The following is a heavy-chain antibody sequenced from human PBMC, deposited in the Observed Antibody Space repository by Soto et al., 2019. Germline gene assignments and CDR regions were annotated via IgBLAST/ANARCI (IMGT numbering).Heavy chain of an antibody. CDR2: IYTSGST. Sequence: QVQLQESGPGLVKPSETLSLTCTVSGGSISSYYWSWIRQPAGKGLEWIGRIYTSGSTNYNPSLKSRVTMSVDTSKTQFSLKLSSVTAADTAVYYCARDGGYYDSSGFYYYYGMDVWGQGTTVTVSS. V-gene: IGHV4-4*07. D-gene: IGHD3-22*01. CDR1: GGSISSYY. CDR3: ARDGGYYDSSGFYYYYGMDV. J-gene: IGHJ6*02.